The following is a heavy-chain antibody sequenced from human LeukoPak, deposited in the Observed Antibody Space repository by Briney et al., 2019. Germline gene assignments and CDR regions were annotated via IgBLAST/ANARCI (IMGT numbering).Heavy chain of an antibody. D-gene: IGHD3-9*01. CDR1: GFTFNTFN. V-gene: IGHV3-21*01. CDR3: ARGHYDVLAASYKWTPDY. CDR2: ITSGGDYI. Sequence: PGGSLRLSCAASGFTFNTFNMNWVRQAPGKGLEWVSSITSGGDYIYYADSVKGRFTTSRDNAKNSLSLQLNSLRVEDTAVYYCARGHYDVLAASYKWTPDYWGQGTLVTISS. J-gene: IGHJ4*02.